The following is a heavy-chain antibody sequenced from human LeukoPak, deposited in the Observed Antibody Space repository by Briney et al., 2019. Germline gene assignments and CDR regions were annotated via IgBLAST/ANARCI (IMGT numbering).Heavy chain of an antibody. CDR2: INWNGGGT. CDR3: AKHMRATNTYSFFGLDV. Sequence: PGRSLRLSCAATGFTFKDYGMHWVRQPPGKGLEWVSSINWNGGGTDYADSVKGRFTISRDNAKNSLYLRLSSLRPEDTALYYCAKHMRATNTYSFFGLDVRGQGTTVTVSS. D-gene: IGHD1-26*01. J-gene: IGHJ6*02. V-gene: IGHV3-9*01. CDR1: GFTFKDYG.